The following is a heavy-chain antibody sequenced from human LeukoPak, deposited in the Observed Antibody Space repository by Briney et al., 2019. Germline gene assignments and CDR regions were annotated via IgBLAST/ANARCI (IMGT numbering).Heavy chain of an antibody. D-gene: IGHD3-22*01. J-gene: IGHJ5*02. CDR3: ARHQPDDYSGYH. V-gene: IGHV3-21*01. CDR1: GFIFTSYT. CDR2: ITSTSSYI. Sequence: GGSLTLSCAASGFIFTSYTMTWVRQAPGKGLEWVASITSTSSYIFADSVKGRFTSSRDNAKNSLYLQMTGLRAEDTAVYYCARHQPDDYSGYHWGQGTLVTVSS.